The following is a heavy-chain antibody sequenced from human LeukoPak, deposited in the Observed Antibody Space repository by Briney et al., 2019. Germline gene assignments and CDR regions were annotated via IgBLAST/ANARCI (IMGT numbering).Heavy chain of an antibody. CDR2: ISGSSGNI. J-gene: IGHJ4*02. CDR1: GFTFRNHG. Sequence: GGSLRLSCAGSGFTFRNHGITWVRQAPGKGLEWVSGISGSSGNIYYADSVKGRFTISRDNSRDTVYLQMNSLRAEDSAIYYCAKWDGYGDYWGQGTLVSVSS. V-gene: IGHV3-23*01. D-gene: IGHD5-24*01. CDR3: AKWDGYGDY.